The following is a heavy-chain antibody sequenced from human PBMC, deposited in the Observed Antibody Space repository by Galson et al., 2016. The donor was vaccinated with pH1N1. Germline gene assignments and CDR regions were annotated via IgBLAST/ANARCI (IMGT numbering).Heavy chain of an antibody. CDR3: AKVSNSGDVWSGYYIDD. Sequence: LSLTCTVSGASTSSRSYYWAWIRQPPGKGLEWIGSIYYSGSTYYNPSLKSRVTISEDTSRNQFSLKLSSVTAADTAMYYCAKVSNSGDVWSGYYIDDWGQGTVVTVPS. V-gene: IGHV4-39*07. CDR1: GASTSSRSYY. D-gene: IGHD3-3*01. CDR2: IYYSGST. J-gene: IGHJ4*02.